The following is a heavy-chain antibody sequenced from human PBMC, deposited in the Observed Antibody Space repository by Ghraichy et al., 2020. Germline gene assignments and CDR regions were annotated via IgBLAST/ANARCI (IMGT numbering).Heavy chain of an antibody. CDR2: INHSGST. J-gene: IGHJ6*02. V-gene: IGHV4-34*01. Sequence: SETLSLTCAVYGGSFSGYYWSWIRQPPGKGLEWIGEINHSGSTNYNPSLKSRVTISVDTSKNQFSLKLSSVTAADTAVYYCARGDGFGDPDYYYYGMDVWGQGTTVTVSS. CDR1: GGSFSGYY. CDR3: ARGDGFGDPDYYYYGMDV. D-gene: IGHD3-10*01.